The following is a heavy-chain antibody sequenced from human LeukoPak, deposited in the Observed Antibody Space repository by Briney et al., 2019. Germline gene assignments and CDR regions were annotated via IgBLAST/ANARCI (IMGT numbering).Heavy chain of an antibody. Sequence: PGGSLRLSCAASGFTFSSYGMHWVRQAPGKGLEWVAVIWYDGSNKYYADSVKGRFTISRDNSKNTLCLQMNSLRAEDTAVYYCAKRFCTSAGCSFFDSWGPGTLVTVSS. CDR1: GFTFSSYG. D-gene: IGHD2-2*01. CDR2: IWYDGSNK. V-gene: IGHV3-33*06. J-gene: IGHJ4*02. CDR3: AKRFCTSAGCSFFDS.